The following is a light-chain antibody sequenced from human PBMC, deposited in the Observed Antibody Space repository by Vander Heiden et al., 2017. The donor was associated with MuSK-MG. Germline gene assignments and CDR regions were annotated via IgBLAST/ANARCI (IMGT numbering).Light chain of an antibody. J-gene: IGKJ4*01. CDR3: QQYEKLPLT. Sequence: DIQMTQSPSSLSASVGDRVTITCQASQDISNYLNWYQQKPGKAPKLLIYDASNLETGVPSRFSGSGSGTDVTFTISSLQPEDRATDYGQQYEKLPLTCGGGTKVEIK. CDR1: QDISNY. V-gene: IGKV1-33*01. CDR2: DAS.